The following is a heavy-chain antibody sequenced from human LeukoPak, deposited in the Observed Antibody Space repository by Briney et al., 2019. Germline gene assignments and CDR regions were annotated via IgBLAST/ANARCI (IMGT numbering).Heavy chain of an antibody. D-gene: IGHD3-16*02. CDR1: GGSISSYY. CDR2: IYTSGST. J-gene: IGHJ4*02. Sequence: SETLSLTCTVSGGSISSYYWSWIRQPAGKGLEWIGRIYTSGSTNYNPSLKSRVTMSVDTSKNQFSLKLSSVTAADTAVYYCARDFYDYVWGSYRSDYWGQGTLVTVSS. CDR3: ARDFYDYVWGSYRSDY. V-gene: IGHV4-4*07.